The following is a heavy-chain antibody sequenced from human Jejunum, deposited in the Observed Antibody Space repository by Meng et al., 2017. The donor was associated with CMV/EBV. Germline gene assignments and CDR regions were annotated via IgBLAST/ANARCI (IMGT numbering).Heavy chain of an antibody. CDR1: IRIIRYY. J-gene: IGHJ6*02. V-gene: IGHV4-39*07. D-gene: IGHD4-11*01. Sequence: IRIIRYYCASLLPPPGRGLEWIGGIYYSGRAYSHPSLKSRVTISVDTSKNQFSLKVNSVTAADTAVYYCARGLTGPEYYYNAMDVWGQGTTVTVSS. CDR3: ARGLTGPEYYYNAMDV. CDR2: IYYSGRA.